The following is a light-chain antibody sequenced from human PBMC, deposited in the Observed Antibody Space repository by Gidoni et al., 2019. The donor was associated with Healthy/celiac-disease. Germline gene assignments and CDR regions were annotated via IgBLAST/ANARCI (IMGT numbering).Light chain of an antibody. J-gene: IGLJ3*02. CDR2: RNN. CDR3: AAWDDSLSGWV. CDR1: SSNIGSTY. V-gene: IGLV1-47*01. Sequence: QSVLTQPPSASGTPGQRVTISCSGSSSNIGSTYVYWYQQLPGTAPKLLIYRNNQRPSGVPDRFSGYKSGTSASLAISGLRSEDEADYYCAAWDDSLSGWVFGGGTKLTVL.